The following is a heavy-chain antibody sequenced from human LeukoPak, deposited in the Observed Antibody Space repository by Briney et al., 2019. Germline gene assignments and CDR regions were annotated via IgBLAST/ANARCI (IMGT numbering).Heavy chain of an antibody. CDR2: INTDGSST. CDR1: GLTFSTYW. D-gene: IGHD3-10*01. Sequence: GGSLRLSCAASGLTFSTYWMHWVRQAPGKGLVWVSRINTDGSSTSYADSVKGRFTISRDNSKNTLYLQMNSLRAEDTAVYYAWADYYGSGSFPMDVWGQGTTVTVSS. V-gene: IGHV3-74*01. J-gene: IGHJ6*02. CDR3: WADYYGSGSFPMDV.